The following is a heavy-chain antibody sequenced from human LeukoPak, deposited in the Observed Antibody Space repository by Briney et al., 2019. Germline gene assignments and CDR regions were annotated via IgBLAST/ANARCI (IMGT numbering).Heavy chain of an antibody. CDR1: GGSISSSSYY. J-gene: IGHJ4*02. CDR2: IYYSGST. D-gene: IGHD6-19*01. Sequence: SETLSLTCTVSGGSISSSSYYWGWIRQPPGKGLEWIGSIYYSGSTYYNPSLKSRVTISVDTSKNQFSLKLSSVTAADTAVYYCARRHRYGSSGWYSGLFDYWGQGTLVTVSS. V-gene: IGHV4-39*07. CDR3: ARRHRYGSSGWYSGLFDY.